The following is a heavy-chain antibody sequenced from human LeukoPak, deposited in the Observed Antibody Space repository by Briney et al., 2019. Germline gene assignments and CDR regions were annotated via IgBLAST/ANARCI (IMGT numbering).Heavy chain of an antibody. CDR2: INPNSGGT. Sequence: GASVKVSCKAAGYTFTGYYMHWVRQAPGQGLEWMGWINPNSGGTNYAQKFQGRVTMTRDTSISTAYMELSRLRSDDTAVYYCARIARYSSGWYRPYYFDHWGQGTLVTVSS. J-gene: IGHJ4*02. CDR3: ARIARYSSGWYRPYYFDH. V-gene: IGHV1-2*02. CDR1: GYTFTGYY. D-gene: IGHD6-19*01.